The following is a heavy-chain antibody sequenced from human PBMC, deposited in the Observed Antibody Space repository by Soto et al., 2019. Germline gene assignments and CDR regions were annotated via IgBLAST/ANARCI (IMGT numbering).Heavy chain of an antibody. J-gene: IGHJ6*02. CDR2: IWYDGSNK. Sequence: GGSLRLSCAASGFTFSSYGMHWVRQAPGKGLEWVAVIWYDGSNKYYADSVKGRFTISRDNSKNTLYLQMNSLRAEDTAVYYCAREGQAVAGDYYYYYGMDVWGQGTTVTVSS. D-gene: IGHD6-19*01. V-gene: IGHV3-33*01. CDR3: AREGQAVAGDYYYYYGMDV. CDR1: GFTFSSYG.